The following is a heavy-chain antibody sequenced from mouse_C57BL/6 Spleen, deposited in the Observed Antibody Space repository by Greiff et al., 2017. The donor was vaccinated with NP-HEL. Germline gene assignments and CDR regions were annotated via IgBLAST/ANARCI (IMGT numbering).Heavy chain of an antibody. CDR2: IDPENGDT. CDR1: GIHIKDGY. CDR3: TTSYPYAMDY. V-gene: IGHV14-4*01. J-gene: IGHJ4*01. D-gene: IGHD2-10*01. Sequence: EVQLQQSGAELVRPGASVKLTCTASGIHIKDGYRHWVKQRPEQGLEWIGWIDPENGDTEYASKFQGKATITADTSSNTAYLQLSSLTSEDTAVYYCTTSYPYAMDYWGQGTSVTVSS.